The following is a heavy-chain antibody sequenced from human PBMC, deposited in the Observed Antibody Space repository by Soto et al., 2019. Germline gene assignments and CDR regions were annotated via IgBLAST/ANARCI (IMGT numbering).Heavy chain of an antibody. CDR1: GGSISSSSYY. V-gene: IGHV4-39*01. D-gene: IGHD6-19*01. CDR2: IYYSGST. J-gene: IGHJ4*02. CDR3: ARRVGSSSGWYRY. Sequence: PSETLSLTCTVSGGSISSSSYYWGWIRQPPGKGLEWIGSIYYSGSTYYNPSLKSRVTISVDTSKNQFSLKLSSVTAADTAVYYCARRVGSSSGWYRYWGQGTLVTVSS.